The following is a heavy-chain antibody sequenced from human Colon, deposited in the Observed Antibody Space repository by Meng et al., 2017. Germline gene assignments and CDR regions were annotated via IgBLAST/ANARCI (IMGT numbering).Heavy chain of an antibody. D-gene: IGHD3-10*01. Sequence: QVQLQESGTGLVNPSDTLHLTCTVSGSSSSNYHWSWLRQTAGKGLEYIGRIYTNGITNYNPSLKTRVTMSVDRSKNQLSLKLSSVTAADTAVYYCARDLDTYYLDFWGQGTLVTVSS. CDR2: IYTNGIT. V-gene: IGHV4-4*07. CDR3: ARDLDTYYLDF. CDR1: GSSSSNYH. J-gene: IGHJ4*02.